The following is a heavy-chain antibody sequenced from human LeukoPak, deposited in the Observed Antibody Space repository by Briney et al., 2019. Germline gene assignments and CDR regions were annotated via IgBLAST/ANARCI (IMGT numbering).Heavy chain of an antibody. CDR2: IYYSGST. V-gene: IGHV4-59*12. CDR3: ASFVYDYVWGSYRFDY. J-gene: IGHJ4*02. D-gene: IGHD3-16*02. Sequence: SSGTLSLTCTVSGGSISSYYWSWIRQPPGKGLEWIGYIYYSGSTNYNPSLKSRVTISVDKSKNQFSLKLSSVTAADTAVYYCASFVYDYVWGSYRFDYWGQGTLVTVSS. CDR1: GGSISSYY.